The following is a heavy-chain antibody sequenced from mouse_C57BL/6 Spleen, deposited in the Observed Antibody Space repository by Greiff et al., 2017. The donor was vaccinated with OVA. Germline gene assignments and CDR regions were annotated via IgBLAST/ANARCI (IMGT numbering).Heavy chain of an antibody. CDR2: IHPNSGST. CDR1: GYTFASYW. J-gene: IGHJ4*01. Sequence: QVQLKQPGAELVKPGASVKLSCKASGYTFASYWMHWVKQRPGQGLEWIGMIHPNSGSTNYNEKFKSKATLTVDKSSSTAYMQLSSLTSEDSAVYYCARTPLPGAMDYWGQGTSVTVSS. V-gene: IGHV1-64*01. D-gene: IGHD6-1*01. CDR3: ARTPLPGAMDY.